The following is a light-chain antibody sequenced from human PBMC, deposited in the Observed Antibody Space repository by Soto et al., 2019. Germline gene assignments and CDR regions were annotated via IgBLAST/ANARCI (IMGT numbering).Light chain of an antibody. J-gene: IGKJ5*01. CDR2: WAS. CDR1: QIVLYNSNNKNY. CDR3: QQYYSTPIT. Sequence: DIVMTQSPDSLAVSLGERATINCKSSQIVLYNSNNKNYLAWYQNKPGQPPKLLIYWASTRESGVPNRFSGSGSGTDFTLTISSLQAEDVAVYYCQQYYSTPITFGQRTRLEFK. V-gene: IGKV4-1*01.